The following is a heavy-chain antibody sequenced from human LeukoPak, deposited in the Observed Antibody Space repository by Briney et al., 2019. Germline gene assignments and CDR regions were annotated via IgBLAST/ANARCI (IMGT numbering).Heavy chain of an antibody. CDR2: IYSGGST. CDR3: ARTLSYDSKGDY. CDR1: GFTVSSNY. J-gene: IGHJ4*02. Sequence: GGSLRLSCAASGFTVSSNYMSWVRQAPGKGLEWVSVIYSGGSTYYADSVKGRFTISRDNTKNTLYLQMNSLRAEDTAVYYCARTLSYDSKGDYWGQGTLVTVSS. D-gene: IGHD3-22*01. V-gene: IGHV3-53*01.